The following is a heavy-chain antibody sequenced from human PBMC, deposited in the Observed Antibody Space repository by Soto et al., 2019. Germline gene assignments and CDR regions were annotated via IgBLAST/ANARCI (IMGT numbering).Heavy chain of an antibody. CDR2: IYWDDDK. Sequence: QITLKESGPTLVKPTQTLTLTCTFSGFSLSTSGVGVGWIRQPPGKALEWLALIYWDDDKRYSPSLKSRLTITKDTSKNQVVLTMTNMDPVDTATYYCAHATTVKGKYYFDYWGQGTLVTVSS. V-gene: IGHV2-5*02. J-gene: IGHJ4*02. CDR3: AHATTVKGKYYFDY. CDR1: GFSLSTSGVG. D-gene: IGHD4-4*01.